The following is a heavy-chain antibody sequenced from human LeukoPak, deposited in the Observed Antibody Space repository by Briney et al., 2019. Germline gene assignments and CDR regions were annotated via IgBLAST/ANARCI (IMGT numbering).Heavy chain of an antibody. D-gene: IGHD1-14*01. V-gene: IGHV3-11*01. CDR2: ISSSGSTI. CDR1: GFTFSDYY. J-gene: IGHJ4*02. Sequence: GESLRLSCAASGFTFSDYYMSWIRQAPGKGLEWVSYISSSGSTIYYADSVKGRFTISRDNAKNSLYLQMISLRAEDTAVYYCAKPARTDYADYWGQGTLVTVSS. CDR3: AKPARTDYADY.